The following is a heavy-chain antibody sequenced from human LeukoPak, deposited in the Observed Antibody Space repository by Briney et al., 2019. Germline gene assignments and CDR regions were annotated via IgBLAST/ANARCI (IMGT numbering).Heavy chain of an antibody. Sequence: GGSLRLSCAASGFTFSSYSMNWVRQAPGKGLEWVSSVSSSGRHMYYADSVKGRFTISRDNAKNSLYLQMSSLRAEDTAVYYCASILWLYYYGRGGAFDIWGQGTMVTVSS. V-gene: IGHV3-21*01. J-gene: IGHJ3*02. CDR1: GFTFSSYS. D-gene: IGHD3-10*02. CDR2: VSSSGRHM. CDR3: ASILWLYYYGRGGAFDI.